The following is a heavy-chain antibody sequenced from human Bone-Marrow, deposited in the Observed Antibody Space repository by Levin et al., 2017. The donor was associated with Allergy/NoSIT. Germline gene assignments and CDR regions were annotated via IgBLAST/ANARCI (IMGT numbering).Heavy chain of an antibody. CDR1: GFTFSDSS. J-gene: IGHJ4*02. V-gene: IGHV3-73*01. CDR2: IRNNTSNYAT. Sequence: GGSLRLSCVGSGFTFSDSSIYWVRQASGRGLEWVGRIRNNTSNYATAYAASVKGRFTISRDDSTNTAYLQMNSLNTEDTAMYYWACSIAAADWGQGTLVTVSS. D-gene: IGHD6-13*01. CDR3: ACSIAAAD.